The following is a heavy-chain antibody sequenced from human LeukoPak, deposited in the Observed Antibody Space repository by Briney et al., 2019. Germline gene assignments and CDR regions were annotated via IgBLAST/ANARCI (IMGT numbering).Heavy chain of an antibody. Sequence: GGSLRLSCAASGFIFSTYGMHWVRQAQGKGLEWVAFVRYDGSDKYAESVRGRFTISRDNSKNTVDVQMNSLRPEDTGVYYCAKDLSGYSTTWSPGYMDVWGEGITVTVT. CDR2: VRYDGSDK. V-gene: IGHV3-30*02. CDR3: AKDLSGYSTTWSPGYMDV. CDR1: GFIFSTYG. D-gene: IGHD5-12*01. J-gene: IGHJ6*03.